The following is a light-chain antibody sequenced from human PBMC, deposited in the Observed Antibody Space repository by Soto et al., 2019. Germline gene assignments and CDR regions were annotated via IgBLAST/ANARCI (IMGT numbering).Light chain of an antibody. V-gene: IGKV3-20*01. CDR1: QSVSSNY. CDR2: GAS. J-gene: IGKJ1*01. CDR3: QQYGSSLWT. Sequence: EIALTQSPATLSSSPGERATLSCRASQSVSSNYLAWYQQKAGQAPRLLIYGASSRATGIPDRFSGSGSGTDFTLTISRLEPEDFAVYYCQQYGSSLWTFGQGTKVDIK.